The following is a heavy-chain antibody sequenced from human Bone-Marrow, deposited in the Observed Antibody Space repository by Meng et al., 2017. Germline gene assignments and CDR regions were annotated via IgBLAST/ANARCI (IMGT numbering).Heavy chain of an antibody. CDR1: GGTFSNFW. J-gene: IGHJ5*02. Sequence: SLKISCVASGGTFSNFWMTCVRQAPGKGLEWVGRIKSKVDGGTTDFAAHVKSRFTISRDDAKNTLQLQMNSLKTEDTAVYYCTTDIPFTEGGVITTWGQGTLVTVSS. CDR3: TTDIPFTEGGVITT. CDR2: IKSKVDGGTT. D-gene: IGHD3-16*02. V-gene: IGHV3-15*01.